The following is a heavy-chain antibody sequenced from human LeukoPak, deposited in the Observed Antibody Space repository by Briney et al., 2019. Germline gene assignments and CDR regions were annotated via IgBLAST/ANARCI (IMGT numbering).Heavy chain of an antibody. CDR3: ARGITGKELYYYYYMDV. CDR1: GGTFSSYA. V-gene: IGHV1-69*05. Sequence: ASVKVSCKASGGTFSSYAISWVRQAPGQGLEWMGGIIPIFGTANYAQKFQGRVTITTDESTSTAYMELSSLRSEDTAVYYCARGITGKELYYYYYMDVWGKGTTVTVSS. J-gene: IGHJ6*03. D-gene: IGHD1-20*01. CDR2: IIPIFGTA.